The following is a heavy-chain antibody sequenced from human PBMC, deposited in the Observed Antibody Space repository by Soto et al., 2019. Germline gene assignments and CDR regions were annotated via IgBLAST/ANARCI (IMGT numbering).Heavy chain of an antibody. CDR1: GGSISSGGYD. D-gene: IGHD6-6*01. CDR3: ARELDSSSGFDY. CDR2: IYYSGST. V-gene: IGHV4-31*03. Sequence: SETLSLTCTFSGGSISSGGYDWSWIRQHPGKGLEWIGYIYYSGSTYYNPYLKSRVTISVDTSKNQFSLKLSSVTAADTAVYYCARELDSSSGFDYWGQGTLVTVSS. J-gene: IGHJ4*02.